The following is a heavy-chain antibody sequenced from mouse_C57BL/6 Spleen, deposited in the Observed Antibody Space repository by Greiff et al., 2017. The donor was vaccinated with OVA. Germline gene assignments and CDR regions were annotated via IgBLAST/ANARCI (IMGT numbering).Heavy chain of an antibody. CDR3: ARGVTTVPDWYFDV. V-gene: IGHV1-61*01. D-gene: IGHD1-1*01. Sequence: QVQLQQPGAELVRPGSSVKLSCKASGYTFTSYWMDWVKQRPGQGLEWIGNIYPSDSETHYNQKFKDKATLTVDKSSSTAYMQLSSLTSEDSAVYYCARGVTTVPDWYFDVWGTGTTVTVSS. J-gene: IGHJ1*03. CDR2: IYPSDSET. CDR1: GYTFTSYW.